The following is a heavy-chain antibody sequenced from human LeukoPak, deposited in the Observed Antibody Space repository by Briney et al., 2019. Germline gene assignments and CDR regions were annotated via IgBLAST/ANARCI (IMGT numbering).Heavy chain of an antibody. V-gene: IGHV3-33*01. Sequence: PGGSLRLSCAASGFTFSSYGMHWVRQAPGKGLEWVAVIWYDGSNKYYADSVKGRFTISRDNSKNTLYLQMNSLRAEDTAVYYCARDDQVAGTTDYWGQGTLGTVSS. CDR2: IWYDGSNK. CDR1: GFTFSSYG. D-gene: IGHD6-19*01. CDR3: ARDDQVAGTTDY. J-gene: IGHJ4*02.